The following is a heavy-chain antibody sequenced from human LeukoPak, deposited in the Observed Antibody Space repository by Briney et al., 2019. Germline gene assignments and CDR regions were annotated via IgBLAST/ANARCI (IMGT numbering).Heavy chain of an antibody. Sequence: PSEALSLTCSVSGGSISSYYWSWIRQPPGKGLEWIGYIYYSGSTNYNPSLKSRVTISVDTSKNQFSLKLSSVTAADTAVYYCASTAIQYYYDSSEYFDYWGQGTLVTVSS. J-gene: IGHJ4*02. CDR1: GGSISSYY. V-gene: IGHV4-59*01. D-gene: IGHD3-22*01. CDR2: IYYSGST. CDR3: ASTAIQYYYDSSEYFDY.